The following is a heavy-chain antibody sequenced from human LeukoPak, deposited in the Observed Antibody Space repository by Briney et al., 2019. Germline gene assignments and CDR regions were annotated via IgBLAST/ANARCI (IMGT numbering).Heavy chain of an antibody. CDR3: ASGGFYDFWSGYYTPFDY. J-gene: IGHJ4*02. Sequence: PGGSLRLSCAASGFTFSARAMHWVRQAPGKGLEWVAVISYDGNNKYSADSVKGRFTISRDNSKNTLYLQMNSLRVEDTAMYYCASGGFYDFWSGYYTPFDYWGQGTLVTVSS. V-gene: IGHV3-30*01. CDR2: ISYDGNNK. D-gene: IGHD3-3*01. CDR1: GFTFSARA.